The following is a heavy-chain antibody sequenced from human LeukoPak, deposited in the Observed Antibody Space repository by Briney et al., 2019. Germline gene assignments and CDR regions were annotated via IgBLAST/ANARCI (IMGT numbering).Heavy chain of an antibody. Sequence: GGSLRLSCAASGFTFSSYSMNWVRQAPGKGLEWVSYISSSSSTIYYADSVKGRFTISRDNAKNSLYLQMNSLRAEDTAVYYCASAYDSGYYYYYYMDVWGKGTTVTVSS. CDR3: ASAYDSGYYYYYYMDV. J-gene: IGHJ6*03. CDR2: ISSSSSTI. CDR1: GFTFSSYS. V-gene: IGHV3-48*01. D-gene: IGHD3-3*01.